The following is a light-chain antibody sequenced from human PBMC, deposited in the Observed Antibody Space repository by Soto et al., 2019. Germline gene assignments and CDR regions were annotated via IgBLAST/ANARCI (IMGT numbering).Light chain of an antibody. CDR1: TSNLGSNF. CDR2: RNN. J-gene: IGLJ3*02. CDR3: ASWDDSLSGVV. Sequence: SVLTQPPSASGTPGERVTISCYGSTSNLGSNFIYWYQQLPGAAPKLLISRNNQRPSGVPDRFSGSKSGTSASLAISGLRSEDEAVYHCASWDDSLSGVVFGGGTKVTVL. V-gene: IGLV1-47*01.